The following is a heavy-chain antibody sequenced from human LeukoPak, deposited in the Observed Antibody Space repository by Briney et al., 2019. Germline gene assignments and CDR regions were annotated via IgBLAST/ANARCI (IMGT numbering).Heavy chain of an antibody. D-gene: IGHD3-10*01. J-gene: IGHJ4*02. Sequence: PGGSLRLSCAASGFTFSSYGMHWVRQAPGKGLERVAVISYDGSNKYYADSVKGRFTISRDNSKNTLYLQMNSLRAEDTAVYYCAKDFITMVRGVIDYWGQGTLVTVSS. CDR3: AKDFITMVRGVIDY. CDR1: GFTFSSYG. CDR2: ISYDGSNK. V-gene: IGHV3-30*18.